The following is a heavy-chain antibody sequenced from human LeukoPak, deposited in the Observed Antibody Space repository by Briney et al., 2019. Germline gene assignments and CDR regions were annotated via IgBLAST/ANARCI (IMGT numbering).Heavy chain of an antibody. J-gene: IGHJ5*02. CDR1: GFTFSSYW. CDR3: ARDACDYGDYGCGWFDP. V-gene: IGHV3-7*05. D-gene: IGHD4-17*01. Sequence: PGRSLRLSCAASGFTFSSYWMSWVRQAPGKGLEWVAYIKQDGSEKYYVGSVKGRFTISRDNAKNSLYLQMNSLRAEDTAVYYCARDACDYGDYGCGWFDPWGQGTLVTVSS. CDR2: IKQDGSEK.